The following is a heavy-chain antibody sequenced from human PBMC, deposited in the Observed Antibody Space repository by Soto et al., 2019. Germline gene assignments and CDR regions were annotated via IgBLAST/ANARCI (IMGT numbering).Heavy chain of an antibody. J-gene: IGHJ6*02. CDR2: ISSSSSYI. D-gene: IGHD3-22*01. CDR1: GFTFSTYS. CDR3: ARYDSSGYYWPYYYYGMDV. V-gene: IGHV3-21*01. Sequence: EVQLVESGGGLVKPGGSLRLSCAASGFTFSTYSMNWVRQAPGKGLEWVSSISSSSSYIYYADSVKGRFTISRDNAKXXLXLQMNSLRAEETAVYYCARYDSSGYYWPYYYYGMDVWGQGTTVTVSS.